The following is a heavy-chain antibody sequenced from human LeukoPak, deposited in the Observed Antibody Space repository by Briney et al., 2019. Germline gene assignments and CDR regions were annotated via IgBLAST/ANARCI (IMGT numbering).Heavy chain of an antibody. Sequence: GGSLRLSCAASGFTFSSYEMNWVRQAPGKGLEWVSYISSSGSTIYYADSVKGRFTISRDNAKNSLYLQMNSLRAEDTAVYYCATRGIQLWRTFDYWGQGTLVTVSS. CDR2: ISSSGSTI. V-gene: IGHV3-48*03. CDR1: GFTFSSYE. D-gene: IGHD5-18*01. J-gene: IGHJ4*02. CDR3: ATRGIQLWRTFDY.